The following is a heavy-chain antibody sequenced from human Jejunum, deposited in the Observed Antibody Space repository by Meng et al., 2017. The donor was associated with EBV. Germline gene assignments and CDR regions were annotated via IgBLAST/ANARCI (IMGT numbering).Heavy chain of an antibody. D-gene: IGHD3-10*01. Sequence: ELQLVGSGGSLVQPGESLRLSCAASGFTLSTYWMHWVRQAPGKGLVWVSRISSDGRSITYADSVKGRFTISRDNAKNTLYLQMNSLRVEDTAVYYCATGQGDSRYYFDSWSQGTLVTVSS. J-gene: IGHJ4*02. V-gene: IGHV3-74*01. CDR2: ISSDGRSI. CDR3: ATGQGDSRYYFDS. CDR1: GFTLSTYW.